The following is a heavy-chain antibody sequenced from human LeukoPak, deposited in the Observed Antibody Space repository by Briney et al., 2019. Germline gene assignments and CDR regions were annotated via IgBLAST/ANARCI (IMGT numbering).Heavy chain of an antibody. J-gene: IGHJ4*02. V-gene: IGHV3-48*03. D-gene: IGHD3-22*01. CDR2: ITSSAGTT. Sequence: GGSLRLSCAASGFTFSSYEMNWVRQAPGKGLEWVSYITSSAGTTYYADSVKGRFTISRDNAKNSLYLQMNSLRAEDTAVYFCAHRDSSGYRSTIDSWGLGTLVTVSS. CDR1: GFTFSSYE. CDR3: AHRDSSGYRSTIDS.